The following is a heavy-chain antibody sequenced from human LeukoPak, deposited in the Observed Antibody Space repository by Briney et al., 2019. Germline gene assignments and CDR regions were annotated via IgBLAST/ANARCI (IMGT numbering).Heavy chain of an antibody. V-gene: IGHV3-23*01. CDR1: GFTFNNYA. CDR3: AKGSVYGDYYFDY. CDR2: ISVSGGST. Sequence: GGSLRLSCAASGFTFNNYAMNWVRQAPGEGLEWVSAISVSGGSTYYADSVKGRFTISRDNSKNTLFLQMSSLRAEDTALYYWAKGSVYGDYYFDYWGQGTLVTVSS. J-gene: IGHJ4*02. D-gene: IGHD4-17*01.